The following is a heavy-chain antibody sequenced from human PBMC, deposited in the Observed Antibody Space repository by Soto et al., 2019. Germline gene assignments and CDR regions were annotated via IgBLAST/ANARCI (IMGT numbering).Heavy chain of an antibody. D-gene: IGHD6-13*01. V-gene: IGHV3-23*01. CDR3: AKSALAAAGTGPFDY. Sequence: GGSLRLSCAASGFTFSSSAMSWVRQAPGKGLEWVSTISGSGGNTNCADSVKGRFSIPRDNSMNALYLQMNGLGAEDTAVYYCAKSALAAAGTGPFDYWGQGTLVTVSS. CDR2: ISGSGGNT. J-gene: IGHJ4*02. CDR1: GFTFSSSA.